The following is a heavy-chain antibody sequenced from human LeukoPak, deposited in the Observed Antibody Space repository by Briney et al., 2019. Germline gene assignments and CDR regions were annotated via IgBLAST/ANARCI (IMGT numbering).Heavy chain of an antibody. D-gene: IGHD3-3*01. V-gene: IGHV4-34*01. CDR2: IYYSGST. Sequence: SETLSLTCAVYGGSFSGYYWGWIRQPPGKGLEWIGSIYYSGSTYYNPSLKSRVTISVDTSKNQFSLKLSSVTAADTAVYYCAKMYDFWSDSYYFDYWGQGTLVTVSS. CDR3: AKMYDFWSDSYYFDY. J-gene: IGHJ4*02. CDR1: GGSFSGYY.